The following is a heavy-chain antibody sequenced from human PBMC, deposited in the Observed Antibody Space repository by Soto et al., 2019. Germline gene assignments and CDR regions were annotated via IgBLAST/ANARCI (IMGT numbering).Heavy chain of an antibody. CDR1: GYTFTSYA. V-gene: IGHV1-3*01. D-gene: IGHD5-18*01. Sequence: VSVKVSCKASGYTFTSYAMHWVCQANGKRLEWMGWINAGNGNTKYSQKFQGRVTITRDTSASTAYMELSSLRSEDTAVYYCARDTAMVIPERAFDIWGQGTMVTVSS. J-gene: IGHJ3*02. CDR2: INAGNGNT. CDR3: ARDTAMVIPERAFDI.